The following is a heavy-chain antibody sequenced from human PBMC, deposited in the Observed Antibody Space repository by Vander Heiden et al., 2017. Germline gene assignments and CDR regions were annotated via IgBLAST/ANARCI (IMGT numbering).Heavy chain of an antibody. D-gene: IGHD2-15*01. Sequence: EVQLVEPARGLVQPGGSLRLSGAPSGVTFSSYWMSWGRQAPGKGLGWVANIKQDGSEKYYVDSVKGRFAISRDNAKNSLYLQMNSLRAEDTAVYYCARVLYPETDYWGQGTLVTVSA. CDR1: GVTFSSYW. J-gene: IGHJ4*02. CDR2: IKQDGSEK. CDR3: ARVLYPETDY. V-gene: IGHV3-7*01.